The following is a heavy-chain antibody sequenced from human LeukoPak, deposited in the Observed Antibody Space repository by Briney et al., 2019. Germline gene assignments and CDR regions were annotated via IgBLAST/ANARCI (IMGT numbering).Heavy chain of an antibody. Sequence: GESLKISCKGSGYSFTSYWIGWVRQMPGKGLEWMGIIYPGDSDTRYSPSFQGQVTISADKSNSTAYLQWSSLKAADTAMYYCARRGSSPRHAFDIWGQGTMVTVSS. V-gene: IGHV5-51*01. J-gene: IGHJ3*02. CDR3: ARRGSSPRHAFDI. CDR2: IYPGDSDT. CDR1: GYSFTSYW.